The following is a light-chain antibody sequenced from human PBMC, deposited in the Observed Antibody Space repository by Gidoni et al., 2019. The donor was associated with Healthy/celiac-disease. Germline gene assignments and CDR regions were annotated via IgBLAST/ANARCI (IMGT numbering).Light chain of an antibody. V-gene: IGKV3-20*01. Sequence: EIVLRQSPGTLSLSPGERATLSCRASQSVSSSYLAWYQQKPGQAPRLLIYGAASRATGIPDRCSGSGAGTDFTLTISRLEPEDFAVYYCQQYGSSRELTFGGGTKVEIK. CDR1: QSVSSSY. CDR2: GAA. CDR3: QQYGSSRELT. J-gene: IGKJ4*01.